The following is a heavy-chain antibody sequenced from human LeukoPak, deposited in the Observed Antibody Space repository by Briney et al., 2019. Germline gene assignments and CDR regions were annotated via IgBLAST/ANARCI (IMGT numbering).Heavy chain of an antibody. J-gene: IGHJ5*02. CDR3: AREGYDILTGSPDWFDP. Sequence: SETLSPTCTVSGGSVSSGSYYWSWIRQPPGKGLEWIGYIYYSGSTNYNPSLKSRVTISVDTSKNQFSLKLSSVTAADTAVYYCAREGYDILTGSPDWFDPWGQGTLVTVSS. CDR2: IYYSGST. CDR1: GGSVSSGSYY. D-gene: IGHD3-9*01. V-gene: IGHV4-61*01.